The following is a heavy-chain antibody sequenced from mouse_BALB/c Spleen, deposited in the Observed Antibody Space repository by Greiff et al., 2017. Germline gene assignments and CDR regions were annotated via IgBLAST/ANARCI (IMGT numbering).Heavy chain of an antibody. D-gene: IGHD1-1*01. CDR3: ASYYGSSYDAMDY. J-gene: IGHJ4*01. V-gene: IGHV1-82*01. CDR1: GYAFSSSW. Sequence: VQLQESGPELVKPGASVKISCKASGYAFSSSWMNWVKQRPGQGLEWIGRIYPGDGDTNYNGKFKGKATLTADKSSSTAYMQLSSLTSVDSAVYFCASYYGSSYDAMDYWGQGTSVTVSS. CDR2: IYPGDGDT.